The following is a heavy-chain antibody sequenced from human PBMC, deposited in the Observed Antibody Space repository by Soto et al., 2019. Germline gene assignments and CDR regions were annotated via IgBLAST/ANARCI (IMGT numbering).Heavy chain of an antibody. Sequence: QVQLVQSGAEVKKPGSSVKVSCRTSGGTFSNYAISWVRQAPGQGLEWMGGIVPIFGTATYAQKFQGRVTITADESTSTAYMELSSLRYDDTAVYYCATPTGKLDYWGQGTLVTVSS. D-gene: IGHD2-8*02. J-gene: IGHJ4*02. CDR3: ATPTGKLDY. CDR1: GGTFSNYA. CDR2: IVPIFGTA. V-gene: IGHV1-69*01.